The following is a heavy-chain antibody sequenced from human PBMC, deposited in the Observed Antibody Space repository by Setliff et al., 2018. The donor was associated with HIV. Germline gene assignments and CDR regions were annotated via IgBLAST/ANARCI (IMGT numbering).Heavy chain of an antibody. CDR1: GFTFSSYG. J-gene: IGHJ4*02. V-gene: IGHV3-30*18. D-gene: IGHD3-22*01. CDR2: ISYDGSNK. CDR3: AKASRSSGYYYDC. Sequence: GGSLRLSCAASGFTFSSYGMHWVRQAPGKGLEWVAVISYDGSNKYYADSVKGRFTISRDNSKNTLYLQMNSLRAEDTAVYYCAKASRSSGYYYDCWGQGTLVTVSS.